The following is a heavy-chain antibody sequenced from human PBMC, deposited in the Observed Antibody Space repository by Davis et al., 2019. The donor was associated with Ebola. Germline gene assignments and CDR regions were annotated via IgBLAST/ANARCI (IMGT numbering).Heavy chain of an antibody. CDR3: AKPLYSNYEGIYD. Sequence: GESLKISCAASGFTFRLYGMHWVRQAPGKGLEWLAFIRYDDSDKYYADSLKGRFTISRDISKNTLYLQMSSLRSEDTALYFCAKPLYSNYEGIYDWGQGTLVTVSS. D-gene: IGHD4-11*01. CDR1: GFTFRLYG. J-gene: IGHJ4*02. CDR2: IRYDDSDK. V-gene: IGHV3-30*02.